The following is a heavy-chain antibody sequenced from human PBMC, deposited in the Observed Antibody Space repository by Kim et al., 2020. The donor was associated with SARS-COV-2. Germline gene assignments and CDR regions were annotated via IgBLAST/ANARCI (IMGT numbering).Heavy chain of an antibody. CDR1: GFTFRTYD. D-gene: IGHD7-27*01. CDR3: ARGLGTPDY. CDR2: IGGSGMPT. Sequence: GGSLRLSCAASGFTFRTYDMSWVRQAPGKGLEWVSSIGGSGMPTFYADSVKGRFTISRDNSKGTLYLQMNSLRAEDTALYYCARGLGTPDYWGQGTLVTV. V-gene: IGHV3-23*01. J-gene: IGHJ4*02.